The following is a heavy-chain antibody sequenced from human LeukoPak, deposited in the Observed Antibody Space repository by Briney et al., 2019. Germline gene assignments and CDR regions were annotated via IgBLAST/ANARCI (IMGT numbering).Heavy chain of an antibody. J-gene: IGHJ4*02. Sequence: SETLSLTCTVSGGSISSGDYYWSWIRQPPGKGLEWIGYIYYSGSTYYNPSLKSRVTISVDTSKNQFSLKLSSVTAPDTAVYYCARCGPHYDSSGCHDLDYWGQGTLVTVSS. CDR3: ARCGPHYDSSGCHDLDY. D-gene: IGHD3-22*01. CDR1: GGSISSGDYY. CDR2: IYYSGST. V-gene: IGHV4-30-4*01.